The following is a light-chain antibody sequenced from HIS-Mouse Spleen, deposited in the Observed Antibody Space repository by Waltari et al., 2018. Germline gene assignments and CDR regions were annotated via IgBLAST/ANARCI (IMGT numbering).Light chain of an antibody. CDR1: SSDVGGYNY. CDR2: EVS. CDR3: SSYAGSNNWV. Sequence: QSALTQPPSASGSPGQSVTISCTGTSSDVGGYNYVSWYQQNPGKAPKLMIYEVSKRPSGCPDRFSCSKSGTTASRTVSGLQAEDEADYYCSSYAGSNNWVFGGGTKLTVL. V-gene: IGLV2-8*01. J-gene: IGLJ3*02.